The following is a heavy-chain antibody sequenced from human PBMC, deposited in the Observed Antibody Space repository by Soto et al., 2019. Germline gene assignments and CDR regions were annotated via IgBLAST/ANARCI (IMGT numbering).Heavy chain of an antibody. CDR1: GFTFGSYA. J-gene: IGHJ5*02. Sequence: EVQLLDSGGGLVQPGGSLRLSCAASGFTFGSYAMTWVRQAPGKGLEWVSAVSGSGGSAYYADSVKGRFTISRDNSKNTLYLQMNSLRAEDTAVYYCAKTGDYGRGWFDPWGQGTLVTVSS. D-gene: IGHD3-9*01. CDR2: VSGSGGSA. V-gene: IGHV3-23*01. CDR3: AKTGDYGRGWFDP.